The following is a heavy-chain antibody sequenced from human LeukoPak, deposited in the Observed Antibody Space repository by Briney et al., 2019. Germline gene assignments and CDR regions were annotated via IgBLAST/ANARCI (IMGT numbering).Heavy chain of an antibody. V-gene: IGHV3-11*04. CDR2: ISPGGSTI. D-gene: IGHD3-10*02. Sequence: PGGSLRLSCAASGFTFSDYYMNWIRQAPGKGLGWVSYISPGGSTIYYADSVKGRFTISRDNAKNSLYLQMNSLRAEDTAVYYCAELGITMIGGVWGKGTTVTISS. CDR3: AELGITMIGGV. CDR1: GFTFSDYY. J-gene: IGHJ6*04.